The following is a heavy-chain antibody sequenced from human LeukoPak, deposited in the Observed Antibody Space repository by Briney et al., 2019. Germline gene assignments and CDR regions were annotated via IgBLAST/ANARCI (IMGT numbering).Heavy chain of an antibody. CDR1: GGSISSYY. V-gene: IGHV4-59*01. J-gene: IGHJ4*02. Sequence: SETLSLTCTVSGGSISSYYWSWIRQPPGKGLEWIGYIYYSGSTNYNPSLKSRVTISVDTSKNQFSLKLSSVTAADTAVYYCASERVRDSSGWFYWGQGTLVTVSS. CDR2: IYYSGST. CDR3: ASERVRDSSGWFY. D-gene: IGHD6-19*01.